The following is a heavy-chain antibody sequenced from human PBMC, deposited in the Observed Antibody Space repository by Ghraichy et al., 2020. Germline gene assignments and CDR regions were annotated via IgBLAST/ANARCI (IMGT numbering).Heavy chain of an antibody. J-gene: IGHJ3*02. CDR1: GFTLNNYA. CDR2: TSSDGSNK. CDR3: AKAHSSGWSHGFDI. D-gene: IGHD6-19*01. V-gene: IGHV3-30*18. Sequence: GGSLILSCAASGFTLNNYAMHWVRQAPGKGLEWVAATSSDGSNKYYADSVKGRFTISRDNSNNTLYLQMNSLRVEDTAVYYCAKAHSSGWSHGFDIWGQGTRVTVSS.